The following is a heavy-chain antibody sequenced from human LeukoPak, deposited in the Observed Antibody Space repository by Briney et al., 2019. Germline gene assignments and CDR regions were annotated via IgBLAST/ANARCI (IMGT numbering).Heavy chain of an antibody. CDR2: IIPILGIA. CDR3: ARGRGDIVVVVAFDY. CDR1: GGTFSSYA. Sequence: GASVKVSRKASGGTFSSYAISWVRQAPGQGLEWMGRIIPILGIANYAQKFQGRVTITADKSTSTAYMELSSLRSEDTAVYYCARGRGDIVVVVAFDYWGQGTLVSVSS. D-gene: IGHD2-15*01. V-gene: IGHV1-69*04. J-gene: IGHJ4*02.